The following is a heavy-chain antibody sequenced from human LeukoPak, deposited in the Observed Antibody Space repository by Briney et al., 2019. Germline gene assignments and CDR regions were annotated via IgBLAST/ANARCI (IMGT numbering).Heavy chain of an antibody. D-gene: IGHD3-10*01. Sequence: PSETLSLTCAVYGGSFSGYYWSWIRQPPGKGLEWIGEINHSGSTNYNPSLKSRVTISVDTSKNQFSLKLSSVTAADTAVYYCARGTYGSGSYYNAVKFDYWGQGTLVTVSS. V-gene: IGHV4-34*01. CDR1: GGSFSGYY. J-gene: IGHJ4*02. CDR3: ARGTYGSGSYYNAVKFDY. CDR2: INHSGST.